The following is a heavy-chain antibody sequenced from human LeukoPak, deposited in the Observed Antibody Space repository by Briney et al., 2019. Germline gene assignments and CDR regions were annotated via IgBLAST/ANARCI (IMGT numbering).Heavy chain of an antibody. J-gene: IGHJ4*02. V-gene: IGHV3-7*01. CDR2: VKQDGSEK. CDR3: ARSRYSGSYLGSFDC. Sequence: PGGSLRLSCAASGFTFSNYWMTWVRQAPGKGLEWVANVKQDGSEKNYVDSVKGRFTISKDNAKNSLCLQMNSLGAEDTAVYYCARSRYSGSYLGSFDCWGQGTLVTVPS. D-gene: IGHD1-26*01. CDR1: GFTFSNYW.